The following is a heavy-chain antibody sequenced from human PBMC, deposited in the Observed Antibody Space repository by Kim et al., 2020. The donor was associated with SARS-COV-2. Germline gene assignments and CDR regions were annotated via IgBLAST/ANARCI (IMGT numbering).Heavy chain of an antibody. D-gene: IGHD1-26*01. CDR3: ARGRHVQWDLPSAPVFFDY. J-gene: IGHJ4*02. V-gene: IGHV3-21*01. Sequence: GGSLRLSCTASGFTFTNYNMNWVRQAPGKGLEWVSSMSSSSPYIYYSDSVKGRFTISRDNAQNSLFLQMNSLRPDDTAVYYCARGRHVQWDLPSAPVFFDYWGQGAPVTVSS. CDR2: MSSSSPYI. CDR1: GFTFTNYN.